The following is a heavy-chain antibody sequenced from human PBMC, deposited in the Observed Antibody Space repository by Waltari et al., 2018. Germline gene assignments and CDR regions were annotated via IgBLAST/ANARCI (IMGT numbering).Heavy chain of an antibody. CDR3: ATQWLIQGDAFDI. D-gene: IGHD6-19*01. V-gene: IGHV4-59*01. Sequence: QVQLQESGPGLVKPSETLSLTCTVSGDSISSYHWSWIRQPPGKGLEWIGDIYNSGGTTYNPSPKSRVTISIDTSKNQFSLKLSSVTAADTAVYYCATQWLIQGDAFDIWGQGTMVTVSS. CDR1: GDSISSYH. CDR2: IYNSGGT. J-gene: IGHJ3*02.